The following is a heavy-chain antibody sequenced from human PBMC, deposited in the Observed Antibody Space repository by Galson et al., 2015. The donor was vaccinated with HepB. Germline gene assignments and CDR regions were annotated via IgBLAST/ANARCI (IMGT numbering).Heavy chain of an antibody. D-gene: IGHD4-17*01. CDR1: GDSVSSDSAA. J-gene: IGHJ6*02. CDR3: AGRTVTPMKALDV. CDR2: TYCRSKWYI. Sequence: CAISGDSVSSDSAAWSWIRQSPSRGLEWLGRTYCRSKWYIDYAVSVKSRITINVDTSKNQFSLLLNSVTPEDTAVYYCAGRTVTPMKALDVWGQGTTVTVSS. V-gene: IGHV6-1*01.